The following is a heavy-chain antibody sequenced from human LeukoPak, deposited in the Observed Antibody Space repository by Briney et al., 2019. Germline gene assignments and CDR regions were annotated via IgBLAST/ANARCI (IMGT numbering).Heavy chain of an antibody. D-gene: IGHD1-26*01. J-gene: IGHJ5*02. CDR3: ARDIGRFDP. V-gene: IGHV4-61*01. CDR2: IYYSGST. Sequence: SETLSLTCAVSGASVSGSNYYWGWIRQPPGKGLEWIGYIYYSGSTNYNPPLKSRVTISVDTSKNQFSLKLSSVTAADTAVYYCARDIGRFDPWGQGTLVTVSS. CDR1: GASVSGSNYY.